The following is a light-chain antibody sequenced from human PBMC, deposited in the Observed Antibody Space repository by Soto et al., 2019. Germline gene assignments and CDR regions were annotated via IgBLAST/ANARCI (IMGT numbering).Light chain of an antibody. J-gene: IGKJ1*01. CDR2: KAS. CDR1: QSISSW. CDR3: QQYKSYPWT. Sequence: DIQMTQSPSTLSASVGDRVTITCRASQSISSWLAWCQQKPGKAPKLLIYKASSLDSGVPSRFSGSGSGTEFTLTISSLQPDDFATYYCQQYKSYPWTFGQGTKVDIK. V-gene: IGKV1-5*03.